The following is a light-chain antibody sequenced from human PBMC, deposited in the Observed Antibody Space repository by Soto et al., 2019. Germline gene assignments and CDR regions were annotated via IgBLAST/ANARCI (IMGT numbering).Light chain of an antibody. V-gene: IGKV1-33*01. CDR2: DAS. CDR3: LQYDNLRT. CDR1: QDINNY. J-gene: IGKJ2*01. Sequence: DIQMTQSPSSLSASVGDRDTITCQASQDINNYLNWYQQRPGKAPKLLIYDASNLETGVPSRFSGSGSGTDFTFTISSLQPEDIATYFCLQYDNLRTFGQGTKLEIK.